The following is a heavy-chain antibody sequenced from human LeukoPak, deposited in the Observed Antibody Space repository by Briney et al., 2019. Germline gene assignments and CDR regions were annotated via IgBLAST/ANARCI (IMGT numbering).Heavy chain of an antibody. V-gene: IGHV1-46*01. Sequence: GASVKVSCKASGYTFTSYYMHWVRQAPGQGLEWMGIINPSGGSTSYARKFQGRVTMTRDTSTSTAYMELSSLRSEDTAVYYCAKGYRNYYDSSGYLGSFDYWGQGTLVTVSS. CDR2: INPSGGST. CDR3: AKGYRNYYDSSGYLGSFDY. J-gene: IGHJ4*02. D-gene: IGHD3-22*01. CDR1: GYTFTSYY.